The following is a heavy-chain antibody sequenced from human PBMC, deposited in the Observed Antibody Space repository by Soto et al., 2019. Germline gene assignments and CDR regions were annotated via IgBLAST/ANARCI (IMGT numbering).Heavy chain of an antibody. V-gene: IGHV3-74*01. CDR1: GFTLSSYW. J-gene: IGHJ4*02. Sequence: PWGSLRLSCAASGFTLSSYWMHWVRQAPGKGLVWVSRINSDGSSTSYADSVKGRFTISRDNAKNTLYLQMNSLRAEDTAVYYCARDVYSSAVDYWGQGTLVTVSS. CDR3: ARDVYSSAVDY. CDR2: INSDGSST. D-gene: IGHD6-19*01.